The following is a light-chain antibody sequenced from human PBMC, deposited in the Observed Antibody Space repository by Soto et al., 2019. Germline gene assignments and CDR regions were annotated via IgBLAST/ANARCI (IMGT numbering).Light chain of an antibody. CDR2: DAS. J-gene: IGKJ4*01. CDR3: QQYNNWPLT. Sequence: EIVLTQSPATLSLSPGEIAALSCGSSQSVSSYLAWYQQKPGQAPRLLIYDASNRATGIPARFSGSGSGTDFTLTISSLQSEDFAVYYCQQYNNWPLTFGGGTKVDIK. CDR1: QSVSSY. V-gene: IGKV3-11*01.